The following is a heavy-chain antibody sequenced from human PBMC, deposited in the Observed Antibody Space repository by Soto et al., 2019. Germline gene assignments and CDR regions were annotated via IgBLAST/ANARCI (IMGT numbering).Heavy chain of an antibody. CDR1: GFTFSSYV. J-gene: IGHJ4*02. CDR2: IWYDGSNK. Sequence: QVQLVESGGGVVQPGRSLRLSCAASGFTFSSYVMHWVRQAPGKGLEWVAVIWYDGSNKYYADSVKGRFTISRDNSKNTLYLQMNSLRAEDTAVYYCARAVVAAAGTGDYWGQGTLVTVSS. D-gene: IGHD6-13*01. V-gene: IGHV3-33*01. CDR3: ARAVVAAAGTGDY.